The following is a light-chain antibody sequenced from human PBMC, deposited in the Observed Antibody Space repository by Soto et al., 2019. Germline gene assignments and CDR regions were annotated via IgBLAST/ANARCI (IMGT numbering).Light chain of an antibody. Sequence: QAGPTAPASVSGGPGPRGPISCPGSRPKIGAGYDVHWYQQLPGTAPKLLIYGNSNRPSGVPDRFSGSKSGTSASLAITGLQAEDEADYYCQSYDSSLSGYVFGTGTKVTVL. J-gene: IGLJ1*01. CDR1: RPKIGAGYD. CDR3: QSYDSSLSGYV. CDR2: GNS. V-gene: IGLV1-40*01.